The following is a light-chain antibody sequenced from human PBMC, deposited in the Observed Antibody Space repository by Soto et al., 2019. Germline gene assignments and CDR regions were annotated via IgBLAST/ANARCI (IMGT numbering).Light chain of an antibody. CDR1: SSDVGGYNY. Sequence: QSALTQPASVSGSPGQSITISCTGTSSDVGGYNYVSWYQQHPGKAPKLMIYEVSNRPSGVSNRFSGSKSGNTASLTISGLQAEDEADYYCRSYTSSSTPYVFGTGTKLIVL. CDR2: EVS. V-gene: IGLV2-14*01. CDR3: RSYTSSSTPYV. J-gene: IGLJ1*01.